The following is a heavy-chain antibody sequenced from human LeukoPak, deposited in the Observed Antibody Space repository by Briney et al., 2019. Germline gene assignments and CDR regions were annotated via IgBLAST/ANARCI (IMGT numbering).Heavy chain of an antibody. CDR1: GFTFSTYS. J-gene: IGHJ4*02. CDR3: VRGPRYSGYDYFDY. CDR2: ISSSLSTI. V-gene: IGHV3-48*01. D-gene: IGHD5-12*01. Sequence: GGSLRLSCAASGFTFSTYSMNWVRQAPGKGLGWVSYISSSLSTIYYADSVKGRFTISRDNAKNSLYLQMSSLRREDTAVYFCVRGPRYSGYDYFDYWGQGTLVTVSS.